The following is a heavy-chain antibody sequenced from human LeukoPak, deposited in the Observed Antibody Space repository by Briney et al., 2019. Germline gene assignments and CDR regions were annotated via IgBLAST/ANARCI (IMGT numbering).Heavy chain of an antibody. CDR2: IRSKLYGGTT. CDR3: TRDPNSGSCSAEYFQP. D-gene: IGHD1-26*01. CDR1: GFIFGDYA. J-gene: IGHJ1*01. V-gene: IGHV3-49*04. Sequence: SGGSLRLSCTTSGFIFGDYAMSWVRQAPGKGLEWVGFIRSKLYGGTTEYAASVKGRFTISRDDSKSIAYLQMNSLKTEDTAVYYRTRDPNSGSCSAEYFQPWGQGTLVTVSS.